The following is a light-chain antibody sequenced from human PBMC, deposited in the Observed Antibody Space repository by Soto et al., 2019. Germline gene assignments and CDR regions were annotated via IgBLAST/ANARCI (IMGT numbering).Light chain of an antibody. CDR1: SSDIGAGHD. J-gene: IGLJ3*02. Sequence: QSVLTQPPSVSGAPGQRVTISCAGSSSDIGAGHDVHWYQQLPGTAPKLLIYGNTNRPSGVPDRFSGSKYGASASLAITGLQAEDEADYRCQSFDSSLRGWVFGGGTKLTVL. CDR2: GNT. CDR3: QSFDSSLRGWV. V-gene: IGLV1-40*01.